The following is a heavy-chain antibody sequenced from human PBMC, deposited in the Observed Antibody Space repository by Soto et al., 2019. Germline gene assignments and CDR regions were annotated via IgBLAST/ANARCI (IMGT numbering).Heavy chain of an antibody. V-gene: IGHV4-39*01. J-gene: IGHJ5*02. CDR2: IYYSGST. CDR1: GGSISRSSYY. Sequence: QLQLQESGPGLVKPSETLSLTCSVSGGSISRSSYYWGWIRQPPGKGLEWIGSIYYSGSTNYKPSLTSPVTISVDTSKNHFYLKLSSVTAPDTAVYYCARIGALMVRGVENWFDPWGQGILVTVSS. D-gene: IGHD3-10*01. CDR3: ARIGALMVRGVENWFDP.